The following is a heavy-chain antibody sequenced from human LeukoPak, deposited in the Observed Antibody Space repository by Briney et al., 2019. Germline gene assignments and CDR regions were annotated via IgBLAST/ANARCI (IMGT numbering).Heavy chain of an antibody. CDR2: IYYSGST. CDR1: GGSISSYY. CDR3: ARESERGAYYYYYMDV. Sequence: SETLSLTCTVSGGSISSYYWSWIRQPPGKGLEWIGYIYYSGSTNYNPSLKSRVTISVDTSKNQFSLKLSSVTAADTAVYYCARESERGAYYYYYMDVWGKGTTVTISS. V-gene: IGHV4-59*01. J-gene: IGHJ6*03. D-gene: IGHD1-26*01.